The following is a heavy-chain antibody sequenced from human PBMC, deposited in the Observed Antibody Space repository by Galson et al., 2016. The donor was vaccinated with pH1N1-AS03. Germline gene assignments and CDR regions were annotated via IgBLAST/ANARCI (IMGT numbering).Heavy chain of an antibody. J-gene: IGHJ4*02. CDR1: GFTFRTFG. CDR2: TWNDGSLK. V-gene: IGHV3-33*01. D-gene: IGHD2-8*02. Sequence: SLRLSCAASGFTFRTFGMHWVRQAPGKGLEWVAVTWNDGSLKKYGDSVKGRFIISRDNSNNTVSLEMSSLRAEDTAVYYCVTGNQNYFDYWGQGTLVTVSS. CDR3: VTGNQNYFDY.